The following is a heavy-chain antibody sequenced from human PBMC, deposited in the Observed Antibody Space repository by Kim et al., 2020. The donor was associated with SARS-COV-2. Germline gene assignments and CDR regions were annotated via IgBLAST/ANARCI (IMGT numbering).Heavy chain of an antibody. CDR1: GFTFSSYA. V-gene: IGHV3-23*01. Sequence: GGSLRLSCAASGFTFSSYAMSWVRQAQGKGLEWVSAISGSGGSTYYADSVKGRFTISRDNSKNTLYLQMNSLRAEDTAVYYCAKVRARLLGYYYYGMDVWGQGTTVTVSS. D-gene: IGHD2-8*02. J-gene: IGHJ6*02. CDR3: AKVRARLLGYYYYGMDV. CDR2: ISGSGGST.